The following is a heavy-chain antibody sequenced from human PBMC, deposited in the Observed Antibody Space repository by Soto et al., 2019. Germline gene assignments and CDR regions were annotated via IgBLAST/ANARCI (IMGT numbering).Heavy chain of an antibody. J-gene: IGHJ1*01. Sequence: GGSLRLSCAGSGFAFSTYAMSWVRQAPGKGLEWVSVIGRSGSTYYADSVKGRFTISRDNSENTMYLQMNSLRAEDTAVYYCAKYCCTTTGCYEKCPFQHWGQGTLVTVSS. CDR2: IGRSGST. V-gene: IGHV3-23*01. CDR3: AKYCCTTTGCYEKCPFQH. D-gene: IGHD2-2*01. CDR1: GFAFSTYA.